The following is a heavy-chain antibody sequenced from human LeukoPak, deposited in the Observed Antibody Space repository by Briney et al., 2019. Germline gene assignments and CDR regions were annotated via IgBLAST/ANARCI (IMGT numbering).Heavy chain of an antibody. V-gene: IGHV4-59*12. Sequence: SETLSLTCTVSGGSISSYYWSWIRQPPGKGLEWIGYIYYSGSTNYNPSLKSRVTISVDTSKNQFSLKLNSVTAADTAVYYCARDYRDFWSGYSAGARGFDPWGQGTLVTVSS. J-gene: IGHJ5*02. D-gene: IGHD3-3*01. CDR1: GGSISSYY. CDR2: IYYSGST. CDR3: ARDYRDFWSGYSAGARGFDP.